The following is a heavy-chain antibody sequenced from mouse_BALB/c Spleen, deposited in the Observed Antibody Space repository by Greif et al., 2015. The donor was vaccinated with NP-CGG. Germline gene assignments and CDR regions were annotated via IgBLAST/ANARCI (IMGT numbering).Heavy chain of an antibody. D-gene: IGHD2-14*01. Sequence: EVKLVESGGGLVKPGGSLKLSCAASGFTFSDYYMYWVRQTPEKRLEWVATMSDGGSYTYYPDSVKGRFTISRDNAKNNLYLQMSSLKSEDTAMYYCARDGDYRYDGFAYWGQGTLVTVSA. CDR2: MSDGGSYT. V-gene: IGHV5-4*02. J-gene: IGHJ3*01. CDR1: GFTFSDYY. CDR3: ARDGDYRYDGFAY.